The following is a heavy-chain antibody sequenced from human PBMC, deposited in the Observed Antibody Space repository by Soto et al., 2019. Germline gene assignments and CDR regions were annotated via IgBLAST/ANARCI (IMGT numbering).Heavy chain of an antibody. J-gene: IGHJ5*02. CDR1: GYTFTNYG. Sequence: ASEKVSCKASGYTFTNYGVTWVRQAPGQGLEWMGWISAYTDNPNYAQKFQGRVTMTIDTSTTTAYMDLRSLTSDDTAVYYCARVIPGAEAWFGPWGQGTLVTVSS. V-gene: IGHV1-18*01. CDR3: ARVIPGAEAWFGP. CDR2: ISAYTDNP. D-gene: IGHD2-2*01.